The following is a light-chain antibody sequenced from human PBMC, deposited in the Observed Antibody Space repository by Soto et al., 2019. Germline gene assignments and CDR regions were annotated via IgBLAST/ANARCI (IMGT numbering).Light chain of an antibody. Sequence: EIVMTQSPATLSVSPGERATLSCRASQSVSSNLAWYQQKPGQAPRQLIYGASTRATGIPARFSGSGSGTEFTLTICSLQSEDFAVYFCQQYNNWPPWTFGQGTKVEIK. J-gene: IGKJ1*01. CDR3: QQYNNWPPWT. V-gene: IGKV3-15*01. CDR1: QSVSSN. CDR2: GAS.